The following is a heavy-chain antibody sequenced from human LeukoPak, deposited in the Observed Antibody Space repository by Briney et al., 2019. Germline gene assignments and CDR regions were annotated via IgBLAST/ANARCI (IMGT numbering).Heavy chain of an antibody. Sequence: PGGSLRLSCAASGFTFVSYGMPWVRQAPGKGLEWVAFIWYDGSDKYYADSVKGRFTISRDNSKNTVYLQMNSLRVEDTAVYYCARGSYVYWGQGTLVTVSS. CDR2: IWYDGSDK. J-gene: IGHJ4*02. CDR3: ARGSYVY. CDR1: GFTFVSYG. D-gene: IGHD1-26*01. V-gene: IGHV3-30*02.